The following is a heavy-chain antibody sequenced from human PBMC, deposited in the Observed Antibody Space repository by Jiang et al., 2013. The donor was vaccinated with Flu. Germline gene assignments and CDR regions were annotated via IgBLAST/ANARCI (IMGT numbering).Heavy chain of an antibody. Sequence: VQLVESGAEVKKPGASVKVSCKASGYTFTSYDINWVRQATGQGLEWMGWMNPNSGNTGYAQKFQGRVTMTRNTSISTAYMELSSLRSEDTAVYYCARAGVSAYSSGWWHNWFDPWGQGTLVTVSS. V-gene: IGHV1-8*01. D-gene: IGHD6-19*01. J-gene: IGHJ5*02. CDR3: ARAGVSAYSSGWWHNWFDP. CDR2: MNPNSGNT. CDR1: GYTFTSYD.